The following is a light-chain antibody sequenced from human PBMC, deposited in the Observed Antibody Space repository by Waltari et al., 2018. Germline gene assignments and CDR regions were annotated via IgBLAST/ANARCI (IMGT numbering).Light chain of an antibody. CDR1: APNLDRNG. CDR2: SND. V-gene: IGLV1-44*01. J-gene: IGLJ3*02. CDR3: AAWDDSINGPA. Sequence: QSVLTHPPSASGAPGQTVAIHCSGRAPNLDRNGVPWYQQFTGTAPKLLIYSNDQRPSGVPGRFSGSKSGTSASLAISGLQSEDEAHYYCAAWDDSINGPAFGGGTKLTVL.